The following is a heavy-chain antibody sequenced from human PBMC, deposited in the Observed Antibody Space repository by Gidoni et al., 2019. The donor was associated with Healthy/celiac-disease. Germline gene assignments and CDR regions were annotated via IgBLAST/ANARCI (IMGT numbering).Heavy chain of an antibody. V-gene: IGHV1-46*01. CDR2: INPSGGST. Sequence: QVQLVQSGAEVKKPGASVKVSCKASGYTFTSYYMHWVRQAPGQGLEWMGIINPSGGSTSYAQKFQGRVTMTRDTSTSTVYMELSSLRSEDTAVYYCARGRGVLHSSGYFYFDYWGQGTLVTVSS. D-gene: IGHD3-22*01. J-gene: IGHJ4*02. CDR3: ARGRGVLHSSGYFYFDY. CDR1: GYTFTSYY.